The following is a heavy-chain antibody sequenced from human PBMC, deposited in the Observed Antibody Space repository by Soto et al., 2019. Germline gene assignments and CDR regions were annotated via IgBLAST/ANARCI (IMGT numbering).Heavy chain of an antibody. CDR2: IYYSGST. V-gene: IGHV4-59*01. CDR3: ARGRPYYDFWRGYYTFHY. Sequence: PSETLSLTCTVSGGSISSYYWSWIRQPPGKGLEWIGYIYYSGSTNYNPSLKSRVTISVDTSKNQFSLKLSSVTAADTAVYYCARGRPYYDFWRGYYTFHYWGQGTLVTVSS. J-gene: IGHJ4*02. D-gene: IGHD3-3*01. CDR1: GGSISSYY.